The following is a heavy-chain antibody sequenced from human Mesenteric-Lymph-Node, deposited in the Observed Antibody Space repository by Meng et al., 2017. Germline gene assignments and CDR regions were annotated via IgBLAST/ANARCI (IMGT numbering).Heavy chain of an antibody. CDR2: IYHSGGT. CDR1: GGSSSISTW. J-gene: IGHJ5*02. Sequence: QTQVQESGPGAEQPSGTLSLTCAVSGGSSSISTWWSWVRQPPGKGLEWSGEIYHSGGTNYNPSLRGRVTISIDKSKKQFSLTLRSVTAADTAVYYCARERDGPLDPWGQGALVTVSS. CDR3: ARERDGPLDP. V-gene: IGHV4-4*02.